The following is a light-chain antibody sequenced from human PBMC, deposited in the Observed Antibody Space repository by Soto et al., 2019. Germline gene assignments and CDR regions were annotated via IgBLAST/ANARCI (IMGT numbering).Light chain of an antibody. CDR3: CSSAPESTYV. CDR2: KGT. Sequence: QSVLTQPASVSGSPGQSITISCTGTSSDVGGYNYVSWYQQHPHKAPQVIIYKGTQRPSGISNRFSGSTSGTVASLTISGLQADDEADYFCCSSAPESTYVFGTGTKLTVL. CDR1: SSDVGGYNY. J-gene: IGLJ1*01. V-gene: IGLV2-23*01.